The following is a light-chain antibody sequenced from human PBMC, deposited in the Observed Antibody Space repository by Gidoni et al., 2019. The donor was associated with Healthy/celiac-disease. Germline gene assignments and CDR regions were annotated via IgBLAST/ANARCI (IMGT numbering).Light chain of an antibody. CDR1: QSVLYSSNNKNY. Sequence: DIVMTQSPDSLAVSLGERATINCKSSQSVLYSSNNKNYLAWYQQKLGQPPKLLIYWASTRESGVPDRFSGSGSGTDVTLTICSLQAEDVAVYYCQQYYMGPFSFGRGTKVDSK. J-gene: IGKJ3*01. V-gene: IGKV4-1*01. CDR2: WAS. CDR3: QQYYMGPFS.